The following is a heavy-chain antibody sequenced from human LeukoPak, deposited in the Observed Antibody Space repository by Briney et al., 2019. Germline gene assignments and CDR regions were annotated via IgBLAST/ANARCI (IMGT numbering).Heavy chain of an antibody. CDR2: ISGSGDST. CDR1: GFTFSGST. D-gene: IGHD3-3*01. CDR3: AKGAYYAD. V-gene: IGHV3-23*01. Sequence: GGSLRLSCAASGFTFSGSTMNWVRQAPGKGLEWVSTISGSGDSTYYADSVKGRFTSSRDNSKNTLYLQMNSLRAEDTAVYYCAKGAYYADWGQGTLVTVSS. J-gene: IGHJ4*02.